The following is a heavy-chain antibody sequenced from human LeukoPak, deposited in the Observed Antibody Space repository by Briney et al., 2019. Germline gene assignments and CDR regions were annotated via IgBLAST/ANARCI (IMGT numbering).Heavy chain of an antibody. CDR2: IYSGGST. CDR3: ARDRGSTEFDY. V-gene: IGHV3-66*01. D-gene: IGHD2-2*01. J-gene: IGHJ4*02. Sequence: GGSLRLSCAASGFTVSTNYMSWVRQAPGKGLEWVSVIYSGGSTYYADSVKGRFTISRDNAKNTVYLQMNSLRAEDTALYYCARDRGSTEFDYWGLGTLVTVSS. CDR1: GFTVSTNY.